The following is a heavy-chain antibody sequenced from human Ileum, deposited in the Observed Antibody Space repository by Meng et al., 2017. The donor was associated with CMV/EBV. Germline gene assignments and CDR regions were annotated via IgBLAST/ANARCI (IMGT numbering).Heavy chain of an antibody. Sequence: KVFCTTAGDTFNDYYGHWLQQTPGQGLMLIRWIYPNNGDTNYAQKFQDRMTMAWDMSITTSYMEMIGQKSDDTAVYYCARNIAADVDYWGQGTLVTVSS. CDR3: ARNIAADVDY. CDR2: IYPNNGDT. D-gene: IGHD6-25*01. V-gene: IGHV1-2*02. J-gene: IGHJ4*02. CDR1: GDTFNDYY.